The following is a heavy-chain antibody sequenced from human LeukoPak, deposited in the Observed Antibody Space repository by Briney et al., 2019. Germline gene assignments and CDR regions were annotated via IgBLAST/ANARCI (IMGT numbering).Heavy chain of an antibody. CDR3: AREPVYYYDSSGYFDI. Sequence: PSETLSLTCTVSGGSISSYYWSWIRQPPGKGLEWIGYIYYSGSTNYNPSLKSRVTISVDTSKNQFSLKLSSVTAADTAVYYCAREPVYYYDSSGYFDIWGQGTMVTVSS. D-gene: IGHD3-22*01. CDR1: GGSISSYY. CDR2: IYYSGST. J-gene: IGHJ3*02. V-gene: IGHV4-59*01.